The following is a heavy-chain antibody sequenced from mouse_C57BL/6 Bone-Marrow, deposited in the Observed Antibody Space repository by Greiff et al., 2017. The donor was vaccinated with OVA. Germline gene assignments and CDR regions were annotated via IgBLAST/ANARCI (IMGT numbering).Heavy chain of an antibody. Sequence: DVMLVESGEGLVKPGGSLKLSCAASGFTFSSYAMSWVRQTPEKRLEWVAYISSGGDYIYYADTVKGRFTISRDNARNTLYLQMSSLESEDTAMXYCTSYYGSSPFGDWGQGTTLTVSS. J-gene: IGHJ2*01. CDR1: GFTFSSYA. V-gene: IGHV5-9-1*02. D-gene: IGHD1-1*01. CDR2: ISSGGDYI. CDR3: TSYYGSSPFGD.